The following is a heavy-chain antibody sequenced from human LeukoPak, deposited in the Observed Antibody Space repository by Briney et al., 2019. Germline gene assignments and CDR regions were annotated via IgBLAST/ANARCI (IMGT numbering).Heavy chain of an antibody. J-gene: IGHJ4*02. CDR2: IYWDDDK. Sequence: SGPTLVHPTPTLTLTCTFSWFSPGTRGVGVGWIRQPPGQALVWLPLIYWDDDKRYRPSLKRRLTIPKDTSKNQVVLTMTNMDPVDTATYYCAHMLGGGCYTYYFDYWGQGTLVTVSS. CDR3: AHMLGGGCYTYYFDY. V-gene: IGHV2-5*02. D-gene: IGHD3-3*01. CDR1: WFSPGTRGVG.